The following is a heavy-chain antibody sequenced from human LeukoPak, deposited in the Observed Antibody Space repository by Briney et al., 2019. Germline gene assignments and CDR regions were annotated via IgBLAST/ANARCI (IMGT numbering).Heavy chain of an antibody. V-gene: IGHV4-4*02. Sequence: PSETLSLTCAVSGGSISSSNWWSWVRQPPGKGLEWIGEIYHSGSTNYNPSLKSRVTISVDKSKNQFSLKLSSVTAADTAVYYCARAKVVADYGPPKPDCWGQGTLVTVSS. CDR1: GGSISSSNW. CDR3: ARAKVVADYGPPKPDC. CDR2: IYHSGST. D-gene: IGHD4-17*01. J-gene: IGHJ4*02.